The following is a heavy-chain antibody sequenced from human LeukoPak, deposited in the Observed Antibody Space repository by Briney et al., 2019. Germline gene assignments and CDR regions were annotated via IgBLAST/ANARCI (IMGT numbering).Heavy chain of an antibody. CDR3: ASCNEAGHIDY. D-gene: IGHD2/OR15-2a*01. V-gene: IGHV3-48*04. J-gene: IGHJ4*02. CDR2: ISSSGSTI. CDR1: GFTFSSYT. Sequence: GGSLRLSCAASGFTFSSYTMSWARQAPGKGLEWVSYISSSGSTIYYADSVKGRFTISRDNAKNSLYLQMNSLRAEDTAVYYCASCNEAGHIDYWGQGTLVTVSS.